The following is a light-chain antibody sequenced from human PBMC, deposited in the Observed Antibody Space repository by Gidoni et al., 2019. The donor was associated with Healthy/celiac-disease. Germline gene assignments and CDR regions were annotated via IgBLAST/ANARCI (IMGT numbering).Light chain of an antibody. CDR2: NAY. J-gene: IGKJ1*01. Sequence: DIQMTQSPSTLSASVGERVTITCRASQGISSWLAWYQTKPGKTPKHPIYNAYSLEIGVPSTFRGSGSLPEFTLTISSLQPDDFATYYGHQYTSYWTFGQGTKVEIK. CDR3: HQYTSYWT. V-gene: IGKV1-5*03. CDR1: QGISSW.